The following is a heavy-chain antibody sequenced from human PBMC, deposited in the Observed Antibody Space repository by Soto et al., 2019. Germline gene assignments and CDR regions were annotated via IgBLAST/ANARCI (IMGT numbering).Heavy chain of an antibody. V-gene: IGHV3-7*01. CDR1: GFTFSSYW. J-gene: IGHJ4*02. CDR3: ARDSLWFGEYYFDY. Sequence: PGGSLRLSCAASGFTFSSYWMSWVRQAPGKGLEWVANIKQDGSEKYYVDSVKGRFTISRDNAKNSLYLQMNSLRAEDTAVYYCARDSLWFGEYYFDYWGQRTLVTVSS. CDR2: IKQDGSEK. D-gene: IGHD3-10*01.